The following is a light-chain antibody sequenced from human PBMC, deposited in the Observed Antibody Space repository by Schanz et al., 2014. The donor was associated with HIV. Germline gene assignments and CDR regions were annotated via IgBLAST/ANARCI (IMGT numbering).Light chain of an antibody. Sequence: QSVLTQPPSASGTPGQRVSISCSGSSSNIGSNTVNWYHQFPGTAPKLLIYGNNNRPSGVPDRFSGSKSGNTASLTVSGLQAEDEADYYCSSYAGSNNLFGGGTKVTVL. J-gene: IGLJ2*01. CDR1: SSNIGSNT. V-gene: IGLV1-44*01. CDR3: SSYAGSNNL. CDR2: GNN.